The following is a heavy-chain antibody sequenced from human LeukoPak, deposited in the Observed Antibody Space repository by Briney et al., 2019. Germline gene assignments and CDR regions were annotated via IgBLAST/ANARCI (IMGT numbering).Heavy chain of an antibody. CDR1: GFTFSNYA. CDR2: ISAGGGST. J-gene: IGHJ5*02. Sequence: GGSLRLSCAASGFTFSNYAMSWVRQAPGKGLEWVSAISAGGGSTYYADSVRGRFTISRDNSKNTVYLQMNSLRAEDTAVYYCAKDIRGGQLVPDNWFDPWGQGTLVTVSS. CDR3: AKDIRGGQLVPDNWFDP. D-gene: IGHD6-6*01. V-gene: IGHV3-23*01.